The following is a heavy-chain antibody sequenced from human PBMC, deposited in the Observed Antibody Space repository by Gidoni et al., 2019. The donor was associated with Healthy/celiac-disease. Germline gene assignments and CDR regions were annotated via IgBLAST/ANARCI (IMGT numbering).Heavy chain of an antibody. Sequence: QVQLVQSGAEVKKPGSSVKVSCQASGGTFSSYAISWVRQAPGQGLEWMGGIIPIFGTANYEQKFQGRVTITADESTSTAYMELSSLRSEDTAVYYCARDRVVGATHGYFDYWGQGTLVTVSS. CDR1: GGTFSSYA. CDR3: ARDRVVGATHGYFDY. J-gene: IGHJ4*02. D-gene: IGHD1-26*01. CDR2: IIPIFGTA. V-gene: IGHV1-69*01.